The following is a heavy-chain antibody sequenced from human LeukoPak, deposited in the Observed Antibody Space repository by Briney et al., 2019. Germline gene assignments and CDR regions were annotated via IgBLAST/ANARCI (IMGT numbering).Heavy chain of an antibody. Sequence: SETLSLTCIVSDGSLSNYYWNWVRQPPGTGLEWIGYVYHSGRTYYNPSLKSRVTISVDTSKNQFSLKLSSVTAADMAVYYCARHPASTANFDYWGQGTLVTVSS. CDR2: VYHSGRT. J-gene: IGHJ4*02. CDR3: ARHPASTANFDY. CDR1: DGSLSNYY. V-gene: IGHV4-59*08. D-gene: IGHD2-21*02.